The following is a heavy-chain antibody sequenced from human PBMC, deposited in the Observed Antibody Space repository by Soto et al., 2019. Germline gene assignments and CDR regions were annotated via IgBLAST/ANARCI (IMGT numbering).Heavy chain of an antibody. J-gene: IGHJ6*02. D-gene: IGHD3-10*01. Sequence: QVQLVESGGGVVQPGRSLSLSCAASGFTFSSYGMHWVRQAPGKGLEWVAVISYDGSNKYYADSVKGRFTISRDNSKNTLYLQMNSLRAEDTAVYYCAKETQPAIWFGELLDMDVWGQGTTVTVSS. V-gene: IGHV3-30*18. CDR1: GFTFSSYG. CDR3: AKETQPAIWFGELLDMDV. CDR2: ISYDGSNK.